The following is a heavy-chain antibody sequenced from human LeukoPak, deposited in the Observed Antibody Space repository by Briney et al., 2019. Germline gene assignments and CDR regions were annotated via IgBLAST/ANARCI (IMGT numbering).Heavy chain of an antibody. J-gene: IGHJ5*02. V-gene: IGHV3-20*04. CDR3: ARAGYSSRFSWFHP. CDR1: GFTFDDYG. CDR2: INWNGGST. D-gene: IGHD6-13*01. Sequence: PGGSLRLSCAASGFTFDDYGMSWVRQAPGKGLEWVSGINWNGGSTGYADSVKGRSTISRDNAKNSLYLQMNNLRAEDTAVYYCARAGYSSRFSWFHPWGQGTLVTVSS.